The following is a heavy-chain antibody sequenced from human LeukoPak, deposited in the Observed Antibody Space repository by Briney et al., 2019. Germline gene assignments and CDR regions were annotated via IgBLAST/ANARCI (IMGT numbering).Heavy chain of an antibody. CDR1: GFTLSSYE. D-gene: IGHD3-9*01. CDR2: ISSSGSTI. Sequence: GGSLRLSCAASGFTLSSYEMNWVRQAPGKGLEWVSYISSSGSTIYYADSVKGRFTISRDNAKNSLYLQMNSLRAEDTAVYYCARSRGYDILTGYYNLDFDYWGQGTLVTVSS. CDR3: ARSRGYDILTGYYNLDFDY. V-gene: IGHV3-48*03. J-gene: IGHJ4*02.